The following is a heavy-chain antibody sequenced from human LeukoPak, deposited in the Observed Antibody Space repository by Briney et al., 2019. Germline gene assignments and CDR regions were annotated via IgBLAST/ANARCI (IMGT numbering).Heavy chain of an antibody. CDR1: GFTVISND. D-gene: IGHD1-14*01. CDR2: LYSDGNT. J-gene: IGHJ4*02. CDR3: ARGVEPLAANTLAY. V-gene: IGHV3-53*01. Sequence: GGSLRLSCAASGFTVISNDMTWVRQAPGKGLEWVSVLYSDGNTKYADSVQGRFTISRDNSKNTLYLEMNSLSPDDTAVYHCARGVEPLAANTLAYWGQGTLVTVSS.